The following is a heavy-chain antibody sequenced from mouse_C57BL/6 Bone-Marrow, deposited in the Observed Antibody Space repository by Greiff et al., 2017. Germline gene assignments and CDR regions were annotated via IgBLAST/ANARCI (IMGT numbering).Heavy chain of an antibody. CDR2: IDPSDSYT. CDR1: GYTFTSYW. CDR3: ARDYYSNSYAMDY. V-gene: IGHV1-50*01. J-gene: IGHJ4*01. Sequence: VQLQQPGAELVKPGASVKLSCKASGYTFTSYWMQWVKQRPGQGLEWIGEIDPSDSYTNYNQKFKGKATLTVDTSSSTAYMQLSSLTSEDSAVYDCARDYYSNSYAMDYWGQGTSVTVSS. D-gene: IGHD2-5*01.